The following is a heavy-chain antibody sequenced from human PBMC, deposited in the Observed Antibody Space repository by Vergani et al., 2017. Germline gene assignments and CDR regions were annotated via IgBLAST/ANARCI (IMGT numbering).Heavy chain of an antibody. CDR3: ARDTRGGEWSGGY. CDR1: GFTFIGYY. V-gene: IGHV1-2*02. J-gene: IGHJ4*02. D-gene: IGHD3-16*01. CDR2: VNPNSGGT. Sequence: QVQLVQSGAEVKKPGASVKVSCKTSGFTFIGYYIHWVRKAPGQGLEWMGWVNPNSGGTNYAQKFQGRVTMTRDTSISTAYMELNRLKSDDTARYYCARDTRGGEWSGGYWGQGTLVTVSS.